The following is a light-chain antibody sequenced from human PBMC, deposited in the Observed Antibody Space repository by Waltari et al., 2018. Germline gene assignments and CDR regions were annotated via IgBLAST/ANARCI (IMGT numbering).Light chain of an antibody. CDR3: SSYTTSSTLVL. Sequence: QSALTQPASVSGSPGQSITISCTGTSRDVGGSNPVSWSQQHPGKAPKLMIYDVSHRPSGVSNRFSGSKSGNTASLTISGLQAEDGADYYCSSYTTSSTLVLFGGGTKLTVL. CDR1: SRDVGGSNP. J-gene: IGLJ2*01. CDR2: DVS. V-gene: IGLV2-14*03.